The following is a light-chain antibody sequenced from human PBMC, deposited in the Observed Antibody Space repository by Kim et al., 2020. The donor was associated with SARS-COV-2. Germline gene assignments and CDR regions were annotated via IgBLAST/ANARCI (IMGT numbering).Light chain of an antibody. CDR1: QSINTW. CDR2: KAS. J-gene: IGKJ4*01. Sequence: DIQMTQSPSTLSASVGDRVTITCRASQSINTWLAWYQQKPGKAPKLLIYKASSLESGVPSRFSGSGSGTEFTLTISSLQPDDFATYYCQQYNSLGTFGGGTKVDIK. CDR3: QQYNSLGT. V-gene: IGKV1-5*03.